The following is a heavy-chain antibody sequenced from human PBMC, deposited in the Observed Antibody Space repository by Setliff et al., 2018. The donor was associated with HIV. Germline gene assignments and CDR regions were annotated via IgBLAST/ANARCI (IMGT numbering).Heavy chain of an antibody. CDR2: IYYTGST. Sequence: SETLSLTCVVSGYYWSWIRQPPGKGLEWIGSIYYTGSTDYNPSLMSRVTISLDTPKNQFSLKLNSVIAADTAVYYCARNRVPSSLWGQGTLVTVSS. CDR3: ARNRVPSSL. CDR1: GYY. D-gene: IGHD3-10*01. J-gene: IGHJ4*02. V-gene: IGHV4-59*01.